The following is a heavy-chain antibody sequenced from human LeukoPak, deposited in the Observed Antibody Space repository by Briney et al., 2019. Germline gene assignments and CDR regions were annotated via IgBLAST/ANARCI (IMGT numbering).Heavy chain of an antibody. Sequence: PSETLSLTCTVSGGSISSYYWSWIRQPPGKGLEWIGYIYHSGSTNYNPSLKSRVTISVDTPKNQFSLKLSSVTAADTAVYYCAKDDGSRSYSVYWGQGTLVTVSS. CDR2: IYHSGST. J-gene: IGHJ4*02. D-gene: IGHD1-26*01. V-gene: IGHV4-59*01. CDR1: GGSISSYY. CDR3: AKDDGSRSYSVY.